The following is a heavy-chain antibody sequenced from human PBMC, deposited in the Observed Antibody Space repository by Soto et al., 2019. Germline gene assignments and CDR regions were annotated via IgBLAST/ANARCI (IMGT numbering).Heavy chain of an antibody. Sequence: LRLSCAASGFTFSSYGMHWVRQAPGKGLEWVAVIWYDGSNKYYADSVKGRFTISRDNSKNTLYLQMNSLRAEDTAVYYCARTYYYGSGSYRRGMDVWGQGTTVTVSS. CDR3: ARTYYYGSGSYRRGMDV. J-gene: IGHJ6*02. D-gene: IGHD3-10*01. CDR1: GFTFSSYG. V-gene: IGHV3-33*01. CDR2: IWYDGSNK.